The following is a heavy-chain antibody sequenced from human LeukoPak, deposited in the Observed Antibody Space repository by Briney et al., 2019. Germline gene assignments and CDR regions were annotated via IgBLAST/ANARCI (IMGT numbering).Heavy chain of an antibody. CDR1: GYTFTSYA. CDR3: ARTPYCGGDCYPYYFDY. Sequence: APVKVSCKASGYTFTSYAMHWVRQAPGQRLEWMGWINAGNGNTKYSQEFQGRVTITRDTSASTAYMELSSLRSEDTAVYYCARTPYCGGDCYPYYFDYWGQGTLVTVSS. CDR2: INAGNGNT. D-gene: IGHD2-21*02. J-gene: IGHJ4*02. V-gene: IGHV1-3*03.